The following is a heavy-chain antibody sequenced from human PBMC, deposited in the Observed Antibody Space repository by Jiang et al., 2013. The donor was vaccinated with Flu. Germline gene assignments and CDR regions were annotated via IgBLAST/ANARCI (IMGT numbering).Heavy chain of an antibody. Sequence: GPGLVKPSETLSLTCTVSGGSVSDTNSFWGWIRQPPGKGLEWIGSIYIAGRTYYNPSLESRVIVSVDTSKNQFSLKLSSVTAADTAVYYCARLDYGDGYYYYGMD. CDR3: ARLDYGDGYYYYGMD. V-gene: IGHV4-39*01. D-gene: IGHD4-17*01. J-gene: IGHJ6*01. CDR2: IYIAGRT. CDR1: GGSVSDTNSF.